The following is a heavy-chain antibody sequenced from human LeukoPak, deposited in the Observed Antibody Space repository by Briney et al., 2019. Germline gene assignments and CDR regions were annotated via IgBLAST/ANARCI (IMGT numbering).Heavy chain of an antibody. CDR3: ARGATVTTSATPYYYYYMDV. V-gene: IGHV4-38-2*02. CDR2: INHSGST. CDR1: GYSISSGYY. Sequence: SETLSLTCTVSGYSISSGYYWGWIRQPPGKGLEWIGEINHSGSTNYNPSLKSRVTISVDTSKNQFSLKLSSVTAADTAVYYCARGATVTTSATPYYYYYMDVWGKGTTVTVSS. J-gene: IGHJ6*03. D-gene: IGHD4-17*01.